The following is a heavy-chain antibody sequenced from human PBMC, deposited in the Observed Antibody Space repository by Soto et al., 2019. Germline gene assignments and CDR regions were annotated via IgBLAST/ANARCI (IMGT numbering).Heavy chain of an antibody. CDR2: VYYRGRS. V-gene: IGHV4-39*01. CDR3: VSQRTTVPTQAYFDY. Sequence: PSETLSLTCSVSGDSISNVDYYWSWIRQPPGKGLEGIGSVYYRGRSYSKSSVKSRVTISVDTSKNRFSLSLNSVTASDTAVYFCVSQRTTVPTQAYFDYWGPGALVTVSS. J-gene: IGHJ4*02. CDR1: GDSISNVDYY. D-gene: IGHD4-17*01.